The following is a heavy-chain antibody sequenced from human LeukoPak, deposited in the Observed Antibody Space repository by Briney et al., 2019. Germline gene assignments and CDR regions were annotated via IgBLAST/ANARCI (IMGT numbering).Heavy chain of an antibody. CDR3: ARVTPTYGGLDPFDY. CDR1: GYTSTSYG. J-gene: IGHJ4*02. CDR2: ISAYNGNT. D-gene: IGHD4-23*01. V-gene: IGHV1-18*01. Sequence: GASVKVSCKASGYTSTSYGISWVRQAPGQGLEWMGWISAYNGNTNYAQKLQGRVTMTTDTSTSTAYMELWSLRSDDTAVYYCARVTPTYGGLDPFDYWGQGTLVTVSS.